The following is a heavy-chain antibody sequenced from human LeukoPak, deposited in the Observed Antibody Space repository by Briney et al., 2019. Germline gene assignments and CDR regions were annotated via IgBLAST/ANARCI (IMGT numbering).Heavy chain of an antibody. CDR2: ISAYNGNT. Sequence: ASVKVSCKASGYTFTSYGISWVRQAPGQGLEWMGWISAYNGNTNYARKLQGRVTMTTDTSTSTAYMELRSLRSDDTAVYYCARGEIGYSYGYNFDYWGQGTLVTVSS. CDR1: GYTFTSYG. V-gene: IGHV1-18*01. J-gene: IGHJ4*02. CDR3: ARGEIGYSYGYNFDY. D-gene: IGHD5-18*01.